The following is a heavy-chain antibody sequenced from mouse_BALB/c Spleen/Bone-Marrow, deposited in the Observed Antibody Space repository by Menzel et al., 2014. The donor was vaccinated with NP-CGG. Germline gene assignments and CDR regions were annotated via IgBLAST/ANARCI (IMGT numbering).Heavy chain of an antibody. CDR3: ARSDYYGTYAMDY. Sequence: VQLKESGPELVKPGASVKISCKASGYSFTGYFMNWVMQSHGKSLEWIGRINPYNGDHFYNQKFKGKATLTVDKSSSTAHMELRSLASEDSAVYYCARSDYYGTYAMDYWGQGTSVTVSS. V-gene: IGHV1-20*02. J-gene: IGHJ4*01. CDR2: INPYNGDH. CDR1: GYSFTGYF. D-gene: IGHD1-1*01.